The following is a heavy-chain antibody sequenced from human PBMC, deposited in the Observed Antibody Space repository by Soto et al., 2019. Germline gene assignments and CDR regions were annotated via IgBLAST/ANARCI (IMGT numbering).Heavy chain of an antibody. Sequence: QVQLVQSGAEVKKPGASVKVSCKASGYTFTSYYMHWVRQAPGQGLEWMGIINPGGGSTSYAQKFQGRVTMTTNTSTSTVDMELSSLRCEDTDVYYCARGGGSYGMDVWGQGTTFTVSS. V-gene: IGHV1-46*01. CDR3: ARGGGSYGMDV. D-gene: IGHD5-12*01. J-gene: IGHJ6*02. CDR2: INPGGGST. CDR1: GYTFTSYY.